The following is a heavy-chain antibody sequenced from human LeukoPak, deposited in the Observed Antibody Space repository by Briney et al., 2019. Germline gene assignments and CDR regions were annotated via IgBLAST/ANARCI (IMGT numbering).Heavy chain of an antibody. J-gene: IGHJ5*02. Sequence: ASVKVSCKASGYTFTNHGINWVRQAPGQGLEWMGWINTDNGNTNYAQKLQGRVTMTTDTSTSTAYMELRSLRSDDTAVYYCARDINYDFWSGPNWFDPWGQGTLVTVSS. CDR2: INTDNGNT. CDR3: ARDINYDFWSGPNWFDP. D-gene: IGHD3-3*01. CDR1: GYTFTNHG. V-gene: IGHV1-18*01.